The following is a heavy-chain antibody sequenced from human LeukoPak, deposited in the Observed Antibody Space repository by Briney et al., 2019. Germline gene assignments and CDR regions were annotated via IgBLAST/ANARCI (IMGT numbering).Heavy chain of an antibody. CDR3: ARVWLRDYMDV. V-gene: IGHV1-18*01. D-gene: IGHD5-12*01. CDR1: GYTFTSYG. CDR2: ISAYNGNT. J-gene: IGHJ6*03. Sequence: ASVKVSCKASGYTFTSYGITWVRQAPGQGLEWMGWISAYNGNTNYAQKLQGRVTMTTDTSTSTAYMNLRSLRSDDTAVYFCARVWLRDYMDVWGEGTTVSVSS.